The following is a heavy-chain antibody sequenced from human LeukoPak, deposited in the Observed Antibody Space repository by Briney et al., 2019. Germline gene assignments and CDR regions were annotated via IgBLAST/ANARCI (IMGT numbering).Heavy chain of an antibody. CDR2: IYYSGST. Sequence: SETLSLTCTVSGGSISSYYWSWIRQPPGKGLEWLGYIYYSGSTNYNPSLKSRVTISVDTSKNQFSLKLSSVTAADTAVYYCARDVLEWTSGYYYGMDVWGQGTTVTVSS. V-gene: IGHV4-59*01. CDR3: ARDVLEWTSGYYYGMDV. D-gene: IGHD3-3*01. CDR1: GGSISSYY. J-gene: IGHJ6*02.